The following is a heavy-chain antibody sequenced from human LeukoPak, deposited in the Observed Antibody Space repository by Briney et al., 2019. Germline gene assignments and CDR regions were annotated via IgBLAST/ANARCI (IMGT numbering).Heavy chain of an antibody. V-gene: IGHV5-51*01. CDR2: TYPGDSDT. J-gene: IGHJ3*02. Sequence: GESLKISCKGSGYSFTSYWIGWVRQMPGKGLKWMGITYPGDSDTRYSPSFQGQVTISADKSISTAYLQWSSLKASDTAMYYCARQRLGSGYDPLGAFDIWGQGTMVTVSS. CDR3: ARQRLGSGYDPLGAFDI. CDR1: GYSFTSYW. D-gene: IGHD5-12*01.